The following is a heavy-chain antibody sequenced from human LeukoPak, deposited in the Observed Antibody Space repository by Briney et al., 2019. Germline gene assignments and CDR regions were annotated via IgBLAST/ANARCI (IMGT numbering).Heavy chain of an antibody. Sequence: ASVKVSCKASGGTFSSYTISWVRQAPGQGLEWVGRIIPILGIANYAQKFQGRVTITADKSTSTAYMELSSLRSEDTAVYYCARALGGYSSSWYTPADNWFDPWGQGTLVTVSS. CDR2: IIPILGIA. D-gene: IGHD6-13*01. CDR3: ARALGGYSSSWYTPADNWFDP. CDR1: GGTFSSYT. V-gene: IGHV1-69*02. J-gene: IGHJ5*02.